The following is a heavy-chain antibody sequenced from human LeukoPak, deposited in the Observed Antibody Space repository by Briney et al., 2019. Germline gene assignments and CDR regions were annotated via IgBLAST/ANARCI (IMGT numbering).Heavy chain of an antibody. CDR1: GYSIRTGFY. D-gene: IGHD1-7*01. Sequence: NPSETLSLTCTVSGYSIRTGFYWSWIRQPPGKGLEWIGEINHSGSTNYNPSLKSRVTISVDTSKNQFSLKLSSVTAADTAVYYCARLKDWDYWTRTLDYWGQGTLVTVSS. CDR2: INHSGST. J-gene: IGHJ4*02. V-gene: IGHV4-34*01. CDR3: ARLKDWDYWTRTLDY.